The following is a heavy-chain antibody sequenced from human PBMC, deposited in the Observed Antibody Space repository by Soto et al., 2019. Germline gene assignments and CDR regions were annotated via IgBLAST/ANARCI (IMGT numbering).Heavy chain of an antibody. CDR2: MNPNSGNT. CDR1: GYTFTSYD. V-gene: IGHV1-8*01. CDR3: ASRVAAGNDIWFDH. Sequence: SVKVSCKASGYTFTSYDINWVRQATGQGLEWMGWMNPNSGNTGYAQKFQGRVTMTRNTSISTAYMELSSPRSEDTAVYLSASRVAAGNDIWFDHWGQGTLVTVSS. D-gene: IGHD1-1*01. J-gene: IGHJ5*02.